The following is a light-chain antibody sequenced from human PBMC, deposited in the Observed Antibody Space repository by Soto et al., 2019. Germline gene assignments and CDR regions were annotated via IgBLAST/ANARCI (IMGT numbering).Light chain of an antibody. CDR3: CSYAGSSMWV. CDR1: SSDVGSYNL. V-gene: IGLV2-23*01. Sequence: QSVLPQPASVSGSPGQSITISCTGTSSDVGSYNLVSWYQQHPGKAPKLMIYEGSKRPSGVSNRFSGSKSGNTASLTISGLQAEDEADYYCCSYAGSSMWVFGGGTKLTVL. J-gene: IGLJ2*01. CDR2: EGS.